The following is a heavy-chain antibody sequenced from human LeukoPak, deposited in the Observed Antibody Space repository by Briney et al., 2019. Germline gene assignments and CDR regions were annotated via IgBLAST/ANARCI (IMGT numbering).Heavy chain of an antibody. Sequence: ASVKVSCKASGYTFTGYYMHWVRQAPGQGLEWMGWINPNSGGTNYAQKFQGRVTMTRDTSISTAYMELSRLRSDDTAIYYCARDPYNGDYGDFYYYYMDVWGKGTTVTISS. CDR1: GYTFTGYY. CDR3: ARDPYNGDYGDFYYYYMDV. D-gene: IGHD4-17*01. V-gene: IGHV1-2*02. J-gene: IGHJ6*03. CDR2: INPNSGGT.